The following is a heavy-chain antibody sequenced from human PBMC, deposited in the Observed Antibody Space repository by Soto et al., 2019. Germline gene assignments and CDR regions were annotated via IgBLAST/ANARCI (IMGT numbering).Heavy chain of an antibody. Sequence: QVQLVQSGAEEKKPGASVKVSCKASGYTFSSNAMHWVRQAPGQRLEWMGWINAGNGNTKYSQKLQGRVTITRDTSASIAYMELSSLRYEDTAVYYCARGRGSSAYDDFDHWGQGTLVTVSS. CDR1: GYTFSSNA. D-gene: IGHD5-12*01. V-gene: IGHV1-3*05. J-gene: IGHJ4*02. CDR2: INAGNGNT. CDR3: ARGRGSSAYDDFDH.